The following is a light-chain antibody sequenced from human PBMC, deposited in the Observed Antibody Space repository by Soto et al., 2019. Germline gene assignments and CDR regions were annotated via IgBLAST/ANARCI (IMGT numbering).Light chain of an antibody. V-gene: IGLV1-47*02. CDR3: AAWDDSLSGFYV. CDR2: SNN. J-gene: IGLJ1*01. Sequence: QSVLTQPPSASGTPGQRVTISCSGSSSNIGSNYVYWYQQLPGTAPKLLIYSNNRRPSGVPDRFSGSKSGTSASLAISGLRSEDEADYYCAAWDDSLSGFYVFGTGTKVTVL. CDR1: SSNIGSNY.